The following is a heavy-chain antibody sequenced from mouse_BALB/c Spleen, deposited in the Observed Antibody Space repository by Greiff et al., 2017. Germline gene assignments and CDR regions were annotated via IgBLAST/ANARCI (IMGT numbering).Heavy chain of an antibody. CDR2: ISYDGSN. J-gene: IGHJ3*01. CDR1: GYSITSGYY. D-gene: IGHD6-1*01. CDR3: ARDANWGFAY. V-gene: IGHV3-6*02. Sequence: ESGPGLVKPSQSLSLTCSVTGYSITSGYYWNWIRQFPGNKLEWMGYISYDGSNNYNPSLKNRISITRDTSKNQFFLKLNSVTTEDTATYYCARDANWGFAYWGQGTLVTVSA.